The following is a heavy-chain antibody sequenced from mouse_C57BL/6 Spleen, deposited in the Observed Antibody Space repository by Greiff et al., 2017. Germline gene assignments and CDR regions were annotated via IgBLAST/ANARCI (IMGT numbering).Heavy chain of an antibody. D-gene: IGHD2-1*01. CDR2: ISSDGSN. CDR3: ARGIYYGNYGYAMDY. CDR1: GYSITSGYY. J-gene: IGHJ4*01. V-gene: IGHV3-6*01. Sequence: ESGPGLVKPSQSLSLTCSVTGYSITSGYYWNWIRQFPGNKLEWMGYISSDGSNNYNPSLKNRISITRDTSKNQFFLKLNSVTTEDTATYYGARGIYYGNYGYAMDYWGQGTSVTVSS.